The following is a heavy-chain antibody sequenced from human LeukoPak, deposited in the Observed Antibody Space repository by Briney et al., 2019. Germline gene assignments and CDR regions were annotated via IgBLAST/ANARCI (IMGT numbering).Heavy chain of an antibody. V-gene: IGHV4-31*03. CDR2: IYYSGST. CDR3: ARGQLTSYFDY. J-gene: IGHJ4*02. Sequence: SETLSLTCTVSGGSISSGGYYWSWIRQHPGKGLEWIGYIYYSGSTYYNPSLKSRVTISVDTSKNQFSLKLSSVTAADTAVYYRARGQLTSYFDYWGQGTLVTVSS. CDR1: GGSISSGGYY. D-gene: IGHD6-6*01.